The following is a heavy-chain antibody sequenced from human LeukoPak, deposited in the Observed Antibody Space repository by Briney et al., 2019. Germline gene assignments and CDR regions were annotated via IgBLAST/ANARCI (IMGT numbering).Heavy chain of an antibody. V-gene: IGHV3-7*01. CDR3: ARIVGATPDAFDI. CDR1: GFTFGRYA. CDR2: INQDGSDK. J-gene: IGHJ3*02. Sequence: GGSLRLSCTASGFTFGRYAMHWVRQAPGKGLECVANINQDGSDKYYVDSVKGRFTISRDNTKNSLYLQMNSLRAEDTAVYYCARIVGATPDAFDIWGQGTMVTVSS. D-gene: IGHD1-26*01.